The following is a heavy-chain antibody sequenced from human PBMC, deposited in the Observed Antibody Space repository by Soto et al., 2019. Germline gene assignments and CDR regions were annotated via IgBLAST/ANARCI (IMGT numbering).Heavy chain of an antibody. CDR2: IFPNVGTA. CDR1: GGSFSTNE. Sequence: QVHLEQSGAEVKKPGTSVKLSSKAFGGSFSTNEIDWVRQAPAQGLERMGRIFPNVGTADYAQKFQGRLTIIADESTATVFMELSRLRSADTAVYFCARARYSSRWGTFDSWGQGTQVAVSS. J-gene: IGHJ4*02. D-gene: IGHD6-19*01. CDR3: ARARYSSRWGTFDS. V-gene: IGHV1-69*01.